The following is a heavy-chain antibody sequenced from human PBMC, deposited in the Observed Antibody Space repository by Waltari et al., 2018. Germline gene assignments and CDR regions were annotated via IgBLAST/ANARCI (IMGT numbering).Heavy chain of an antibody. CDR2: ISGSGGRK. CDR1: GFTFSSYA. J-gene: IGHJ4*02. D-gene: IGHD3-22*01. CDR3: AKCPKEIYYDSSGYYFGY. Sequence: EVQLVESGGGLVQPGGSLRLSCAASGFTFSSYAMSWVRQAPGKGLEWVSAISGSGGRKYDAESVKGRFTRSRDNSKNTLYLQMNSVRAEDTAVYYGAKCPKEIYYDSSGYYFGYWGQGTLVTVSS. V-gene: IGHV3-23*04.